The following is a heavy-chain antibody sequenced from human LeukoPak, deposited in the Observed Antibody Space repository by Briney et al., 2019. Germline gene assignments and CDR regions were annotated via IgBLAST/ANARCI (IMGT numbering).Heavy chain of an antibody. D-gene: IGHD3-22*01. J-gene: IGHJ4*02. CDR3: ARDRGSGYYDSSGYSDY. Sequence: ASVKVSCKASGYTFTGYYMHRVRQAPGQGLEWMGWINPNSGGTNYAQKFQGRVTMTRDTSISTAYMELSRLRSDDTAVYYCARDRGSGYYDSSGYSDYWGQGTLVTVSS. CDR2: INPNSGGT. V-gene: IGHV1-2*02. CDR1: GYTFTGYY.